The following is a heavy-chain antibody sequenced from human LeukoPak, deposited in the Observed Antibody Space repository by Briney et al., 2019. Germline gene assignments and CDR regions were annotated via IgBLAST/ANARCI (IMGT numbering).Heavy chain of an antibody. Sequence: SETLSLTCTVSGGSISSYYWSWIRQPPGKGLEWIGYIYYSGSTNYNPSLKSRVTISVDTSKNQFSLKLSSVTAADTAVYYCARHGMDSSGYNIDFWGRGTLVTVSS. CDR3: ARHGMDSSGYNIDF. J-gene: IGHJ4*02. V-gene: IGHV4-59*08. CDR1: GGSISSYY. CDR2: IYYSGST. D-gene: IGHD3-22*01.